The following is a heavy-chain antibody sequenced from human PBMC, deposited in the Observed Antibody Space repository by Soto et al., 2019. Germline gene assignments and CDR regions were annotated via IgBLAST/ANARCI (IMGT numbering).Heavy chain of an antibody. Sequence: QVQLVESGGGVVQPGRSLRLSCAASGFTFSSYAMQWVRQAPGKGLELVAVISYDGSNKYYADSVKGRFTISRDNSKNTLYLQMNSLRAEDTAVYYCARDPMGRYYGSGSYYFDYWGQGTLVTVSS. CDR3: ARDPMGRYYGSGSYYFDY. D-gene: IGHD3-10*01. CDR1: GFTFSSYA. CDR2: ISYDGSNK. V-gene: IGHV3-30-3*01. J-gene: IGHJ4*02.